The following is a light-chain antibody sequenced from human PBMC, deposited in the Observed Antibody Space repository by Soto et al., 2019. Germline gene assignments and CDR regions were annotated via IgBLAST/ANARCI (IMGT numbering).Light chain of an antibody. CDR2: GVS. V-gene: IGKV3-20*01. CDR1: QSVSSSY. CDR3: QHYNNWPPWT. Sequence: EIVLTQSPGTLSLSAGERATLSCRASQSVSSSYLAWYQHKPGQAPRLLIYGVSSRATGIPDRFSGSGSGTHFTLIISRLEPEDFAVYYCQHYNNWPPWTFGQGTKVETK. J-gene: IGKJ1*01.